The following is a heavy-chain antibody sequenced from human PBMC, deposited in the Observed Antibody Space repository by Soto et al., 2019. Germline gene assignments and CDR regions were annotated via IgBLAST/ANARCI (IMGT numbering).Heavy chain of an antibody. CDR3: STEATLVEY. CDR2: ISSTTIYT. CDR1: GFTFSDYY. V-gene: IGHV3-11*03. J-gene: IGHJ4*02. Sequence: PGGSLRLSCAASGFTFSDYYMSWVRQAPGKGLEWVSYISSTTIYTNYADSVKGRFTISRDNTKNSVYLQMNSLRAEDTAIYYWSTEATLVEYCGQGTLVADSS.